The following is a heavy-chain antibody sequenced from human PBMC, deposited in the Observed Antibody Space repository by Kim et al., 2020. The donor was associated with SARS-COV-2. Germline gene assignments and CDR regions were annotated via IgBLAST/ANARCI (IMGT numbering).Heavy chain of an antibody. V-gene: IGHV3-74*01. CDR1: GFSISTYR. CDR3: AIDSDTGGWSDFDY. J-gene: IGHJ4*02. Sequence: GGFLRLSCAASGFSISTYRMHWVRQTPGRGLVWVSRIKSDGRSTAYADSVKGRFTISRDNAKNTVYLQMNSLRVDDTALYYCAIDSDTGGWSDFDYWGQG. D-gene: IGHD6-19*01. CDR2: IKSDGRST.